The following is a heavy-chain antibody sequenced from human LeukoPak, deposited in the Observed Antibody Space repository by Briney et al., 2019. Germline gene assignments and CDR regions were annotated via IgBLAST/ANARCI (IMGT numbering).Heavy chain of an antibody. V-gene: IGHV3-74*01. CDR2: INSDGSST. D-gene: IGHD3-10*01. CDR3: ARAPGSISIY. J-gene: IGHJ4*02. Sequence: GGSLRLSCAASGFTFSSYWMHWVRQAPGKGLVWVSRINSDGSSTGYADSVKGRFTISRDNAKGTLYLKMNSLRAEDTDVYYCARAPGSISIYWGQGTLVTVSS. CDR1: GFTFSSYW.